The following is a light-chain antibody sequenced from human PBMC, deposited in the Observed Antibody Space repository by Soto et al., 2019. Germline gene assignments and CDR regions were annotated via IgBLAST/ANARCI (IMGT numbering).Light chain of an antibody. Sequence: VLTQTPLLSPVTLGQPASISCRSSRSLVASDGYAYLTWLHQRPGQPPRPLIYKVSQRLSGVPDRFSGSGAGTDFTLHISRVEAEDVGTYFCMQATQLRTFGQGTRLEIK. CDR3: MQATQLRT. V-gene: IGKV2-24*01. CDR2: KVS. J-gene: IGKJ5*01. CDR1: RSLVASDGYAY.